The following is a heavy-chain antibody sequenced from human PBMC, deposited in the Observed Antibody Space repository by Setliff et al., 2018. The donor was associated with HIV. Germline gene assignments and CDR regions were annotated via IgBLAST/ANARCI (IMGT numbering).Heavy chain of an antibody. CDR2: IYTSGST. CDR3: ARAAVTTFYYYYGMDV. V-gene: IGHV4-61*02. J-gene: IGHJ6*02. CDR1: GGSISSGSYY. D-gene: IGHD4-17*01. Sequence: SETLSLTCTVSGGSISSGSYYWSWIRQPAGKGLEWIGRIYTSGSTNYNPSLKSRVTISVDTSKDQFSLKLSSVTAADTAVYYCARAAVTTFYYYYGMDVWGQGTTVTVSS.